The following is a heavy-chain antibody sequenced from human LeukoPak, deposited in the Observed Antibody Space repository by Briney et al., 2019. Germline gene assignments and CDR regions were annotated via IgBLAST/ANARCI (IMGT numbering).Heavy chain of an antibody. J-gene: IGHJ5*02. CDR1: EFTFSNYW. V-gene: IGHV3-7*01. Sequence: GGSLRLSCAASEFTFSNYWMSWVRQAPGKGLEWVANVKQDGSERNYVDSVKGRFTISRDNAKNSLYLQMNSLRAEDTAVYYCARLFFGAFDPWGQGTLVTVSS. CDR3: ARLFFGAFDP. CDR2: VKQDGSER. D-gene: IGHD3-10*01.